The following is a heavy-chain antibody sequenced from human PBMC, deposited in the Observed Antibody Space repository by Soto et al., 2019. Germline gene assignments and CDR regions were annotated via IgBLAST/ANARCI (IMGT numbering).Heavy chain of an antibody. J-gene: IGHJ3*01. V-gene: IGHV3-23*01. Sequence: RLSCASSGFTLSMSAVNWVRQAPGKGLEWVSYISDSGDRTYDADSVKGRFTISRDRSKNTLSLQMDSLRAEDTAVYYCAKDRGIIVKAGDAFDVWGQGTKVTVSS. CDR1: GFTLSMSA. D-gene: IGHD3-16*02. CDR2: ISDSGDRT. CDR3: AKDRGIIVKAGDAFDV.